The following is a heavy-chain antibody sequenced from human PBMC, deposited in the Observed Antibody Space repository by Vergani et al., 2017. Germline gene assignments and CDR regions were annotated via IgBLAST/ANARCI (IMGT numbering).Heavy chain of an antibody. V-gene: IGHV1-2*02. CDR1: GYTFTGYY. D-gene: IGHD3-16*01. CDR2: INPNSGGT. Sequence: QVQLVQSGAEVKKPGASVKVSCKASGYTFTGYYMHWVRQAHGKGLEWMGWINPNSGGTNYAQKFQGRVTMTMDTSISTAYMELSRLISDDTAVYYCARELGDYVLGSSYYYYGMDVWGQGTTVTVSS. CDR3: ARELGDYVLGSSYYYYGMDV. J-gene: IGHJ6*02.